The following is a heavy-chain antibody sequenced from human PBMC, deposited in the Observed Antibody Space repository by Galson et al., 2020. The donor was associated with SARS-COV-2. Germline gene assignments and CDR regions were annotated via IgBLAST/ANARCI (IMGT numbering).Heavy chain of an antibody. CDR2: IYYSGNT. Sequence: ASETLSLTCSVSGGSINRGGYYWSWIRQYPEKGLEWIGYIYYSGNTYYNPSLKSRLAMSLDTSKNQFSLNLLSVTAADTAVYYCAREVVPAADNSYFYGMDVWGRGTTVTVS. CDR3: AREVVPAADNSYFYGMDV. V-gene: IGHV4-31*03. CDR1: GGSINRGGYY. D-gene: IGHD2-15*01. J-gene: IGHJ6*02.